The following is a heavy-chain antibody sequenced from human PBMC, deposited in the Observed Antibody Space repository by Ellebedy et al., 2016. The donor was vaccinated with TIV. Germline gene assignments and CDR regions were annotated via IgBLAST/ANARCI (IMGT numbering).Heavy chain of an antibody. CDR1: GGSFSGYY. CDR2: INHSGST. D-gene: IGHD3-9*01. Sequence: MPSETLSLTCAVYGGSFSGYYWSWIRQPPGKGLEWIGEINHSGSTNYNPSLKSRLTISVDKSKNQFSLRLTSVTAAYTAVYYCARLGYDILTKEALGAFDYWGQGTLVTVSS. J-gene: IGHJ4*02. CDR3: ARLGYDILTKEALGAFDY. V-gene: IGHV4-34*01.